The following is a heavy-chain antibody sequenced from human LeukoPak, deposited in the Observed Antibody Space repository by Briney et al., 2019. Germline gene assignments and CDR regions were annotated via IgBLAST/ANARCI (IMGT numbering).Heavy chain of an antibody. Sequence: ASVKVSCKASGYTFTSYDINWVRQATGQGLEWMGWMNPNSGNTGYAQKFQGRVTMTRNTSISTAYMELSSLRSEDTAVYYCARAYEPFNYYYYGMDVWGQGTTVTVSS. D-gene: IGHD5-12*01. CDR2: MNPNSGNT. CDR1: GYTFTSYD. CDR3: ARAYEPFNYYYYGMDV. V-gene: IGHV1-8*01. J-gene: IGHJ6*02.